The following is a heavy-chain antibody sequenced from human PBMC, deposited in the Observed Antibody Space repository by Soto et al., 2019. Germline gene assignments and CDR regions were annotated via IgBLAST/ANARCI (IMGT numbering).Heavy chain of an antibody. CDR2: INHSGSS. Sequence: SETLSLTCAVHGGSFSGFYWTWIRQPPGKGLEWIGEINHSGSSNYNQPLKSRVTMSLDTSRNQFSLSLNSVTAADTAVYYCARMAGPWYFDLWGRGTLVTVSS. CDR1: GGSFSGFY. V-gene: IGHV4-34*01. CDR3: ARMAGPWYFDL. J-gene: IGHJ2*01.